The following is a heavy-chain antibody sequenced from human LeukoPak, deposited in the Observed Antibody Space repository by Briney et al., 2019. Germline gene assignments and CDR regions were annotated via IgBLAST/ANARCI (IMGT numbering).Heavy chain of an antibody. CDR2: IYYTGST. CDR1: GGSINNYY. J-gene: IGHJ6*02. CDR3: ARSYDSRGYYYYGMDV. D-gene: IGHD3-22*01. V-gene: IGHV4-59*01. Sequence: PSETLSLTCTVSGGSINNYYWSWIRQPPGKGLEWIGYIYYTGSTDFNPSLKSRVTISLDTSKTQLSLRLNSMTTADTAVYYCARSYDSRGYYYYGMDVWGQGTTVTVSS.